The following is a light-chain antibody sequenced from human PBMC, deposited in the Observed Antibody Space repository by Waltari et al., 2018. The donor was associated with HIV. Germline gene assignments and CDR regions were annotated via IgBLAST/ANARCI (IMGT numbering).Light chain of an antibody. J-gene: IGLJ2*01. CDR2: RHH. Sequence: SLLTQPPSASGTPGPRVTISCSGSTSTIARHYVFWYQQLPRTAPKLLMHRHHRRPSGGPDRFSDSTACTSASLAISGLRSEDEADYYCATWDDSLSGVLFGGGTKLTVL. CDR3: ATWDDSLSGVL. CDR1: TSTIARHY. V-gene: IGLV1-47*01.